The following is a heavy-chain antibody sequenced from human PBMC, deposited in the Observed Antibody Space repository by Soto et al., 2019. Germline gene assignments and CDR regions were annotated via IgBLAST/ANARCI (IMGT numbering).Heavy chain of an antibody. J-gene: IGHJ4*02. V-gene: IGHV1-3*01. CDR3: ARPLGYYDFWSGYLF. CDR1: GYTFTSYA. Sequence: GASVKVSCEASGYTFTSYAMHWVRQAPGQRLEWMGWINAGNGNTKYSQKFQGRVTITRDTSASTAYMELSSLRSEDTAVYYCARPLGYYDFWSGYLFWGQGTLVTVSS. CDR2: INAGNGNT. D-gene: IGHD3-3*01.